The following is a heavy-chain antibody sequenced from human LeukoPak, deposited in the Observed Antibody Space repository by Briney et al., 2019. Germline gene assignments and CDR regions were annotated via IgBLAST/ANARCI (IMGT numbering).Heavy chain of an antibody. CDR1: GFTSDDYG. Sequence: GGSLRLSCAASGFTSDDYGMSWVRQAPGKGLEWVSGINWNGGSTGYADSVKGRFTISRDNAKNSLYLQMNSLRAEDTALYYCARAGGLYSNYVYYFDYWGQGTLVTVSS. CDR3: ARAGGLYSNYVYYFDY. V-gene: IGHV3-20*04. J-gene: IGHJ4*02. CDR2: INWNGGST. D-gene: IGHD4-11*01.